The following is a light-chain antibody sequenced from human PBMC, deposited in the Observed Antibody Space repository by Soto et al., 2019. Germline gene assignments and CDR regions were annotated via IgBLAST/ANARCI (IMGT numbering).Light chain of an antibody. V-gene: IGKV1-17*01. CDR1: QSISTY. CDR2: AAS. J-gene: IGKJ1*01. Sequence: EIGLTQSASSLPASMGDRVTITCRASQSISTYLNWYQQKPGKAPKRLIYAASSLQSGVPSRFSGSGSGTEFTLTISSLQPEDFATYFCLQHNSYPWTFGQGTKVDIK. CDR3: LQHNSYPWT.